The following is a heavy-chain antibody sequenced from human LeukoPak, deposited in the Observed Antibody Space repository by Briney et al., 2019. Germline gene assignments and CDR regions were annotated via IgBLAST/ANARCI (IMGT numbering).Heavy chain of an antibody. CDR2: ISDNGST. J-gene: IGHJ4*02. CDR3: ARLLADAKTDYFDC. D-gene: IGHD3-3*02. CDR1: RGAITSYN. Sequence: SETLSLTCTVSRGAITSYNWNWIRQPPGKGLEWIGYISDNGSTNYNPSLQSRVTISVDTSKNQFSLKLSSVTAADTAVYYCARLLADAKTDYFDCWGQGTLVTVSS. V-gene: IGHV4-59*08.